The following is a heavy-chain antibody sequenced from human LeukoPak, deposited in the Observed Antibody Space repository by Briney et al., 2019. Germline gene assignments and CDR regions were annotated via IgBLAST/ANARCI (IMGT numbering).Heavy chain of an antibody. Sequence: ASVKVSCKASGGTFSSDAISWVRQAPGQGLEWMGRIIPIFGTANYAQKLQGRVTITTDESTSTAYMELSSLRSEDTAVYYCAREVFIAAADYWYFDLWGRGTLVTVSS. CDR3: AREVFIAAADYWYFDL. CDR2: IIPIFGTA. D-gene: IGHD6-13*01. CDR1: GGTFSSDA. J-gene: IGHJ2*01. V-gene: IGHV1-69*05.